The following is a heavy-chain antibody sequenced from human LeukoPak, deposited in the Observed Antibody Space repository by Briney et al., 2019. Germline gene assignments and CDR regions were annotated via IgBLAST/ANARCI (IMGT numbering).Heavy chain of an antibody. CDR3: ARSAEDYDYVWGSGYFDY. CDR1: GGSISSYY. Sequence: PSETLSLTCTVSGGSISSYYWSWIRQPPGKGLEWIGYIYYSGSTNYNPSLKSRVTISVDTSKNQFSLKLSSVTAADTAVYYCARSAEDYDYVWGSGYFDYWGQGTLVTVSS. V-gene: IGHV4-59*08. J-gene: IGHJ4*02. CDR2: IYYSGST. D-gene: IGHD3-16*01.